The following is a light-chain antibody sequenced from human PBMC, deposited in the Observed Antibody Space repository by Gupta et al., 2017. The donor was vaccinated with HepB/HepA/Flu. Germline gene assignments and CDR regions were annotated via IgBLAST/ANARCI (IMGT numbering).Light chain of an antibody. CDR2: AAS. Sequence: DIQMTQSPSYVAASVGDRVTITCRASQGISTWLAWYQQKPGKAPKVLIYAASTLQSGVPPRFSGSGSGTDFTHTISSLQPDDFATYYCQQTNSFPRTFGQGTKVDIK. CDR3: QQTNSFPRT. V-gene: IGKV1-12*01. J-gene: IGKJ1*01. CDR1: QGISTW.